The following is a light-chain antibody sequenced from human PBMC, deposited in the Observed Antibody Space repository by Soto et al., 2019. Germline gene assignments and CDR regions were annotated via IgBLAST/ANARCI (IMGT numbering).Light chain of an antibody. CDR1: MRDVGAYNL. J-gene: IGLJ3*02. V-gene: IGLV2-14*01. CDR3: SAYTARSTLV. Sequence: QSVLTQPASVSGSAGQSITISCSGTMRDVGAYNLVSWYQQHPGTAPKLIIYEVRNRPSRISSRFSGSRSGNPASLTISGLQSEDEGDYYCSAYTARSTLVFGGGTKVTV. CDR2: EVR.